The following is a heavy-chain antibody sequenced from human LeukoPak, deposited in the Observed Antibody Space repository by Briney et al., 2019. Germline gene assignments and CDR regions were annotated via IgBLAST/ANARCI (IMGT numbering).Heavy chain of an antibody. CDR3: ARALKMITFGGVYFDY. J-gene: IGHJ4*02. V-gene: IGHV4-31*03. CDR2: IYYSGST. Sequence: SETLSLTCTVSGGSISSGGYYWSWIRQHPGKGLEWIGYIYYSGSTYYNPSLKSRVTISVDTSKNRFSLKLSSVTAADTAMYYCARALKMITFGGVYFDYWGQGTLVTVSS. D-gene: IGHD3-16*01. CDR1: GGSISSGGYY.